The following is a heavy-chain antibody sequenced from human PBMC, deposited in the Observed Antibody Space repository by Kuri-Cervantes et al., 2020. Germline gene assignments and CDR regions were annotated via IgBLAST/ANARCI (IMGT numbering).Heavy chain of an antibody. V-gene: IGHV3-48*01. CDR3: VRDLSWAFDF. CDR2: IRSGGDGM. CDR1: GLTFTSEP. Sequence: GGSLRLSCVVSGLTFTSEPLNWVRQAPGKGLEWISNIRSGGDGMYYADSVKGRFTISRDNAKNLLYLQMNSLRVEDTAVYYCVRDLSWAFDFWGQGTMVTVSS. J-gene: IGHJ3*01.